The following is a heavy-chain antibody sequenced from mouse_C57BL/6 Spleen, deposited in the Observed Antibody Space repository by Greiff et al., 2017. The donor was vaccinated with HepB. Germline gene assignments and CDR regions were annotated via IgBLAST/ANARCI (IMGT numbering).Heavy chain of an antibody. Sequence: QVQLQQSGPELVKPGASVKISCKASGYAFSSSWMNWVKQRPGKGLEWIGRIYPGDGDTNYNGKFKSKATLTADKSSSTAYMQLSSLTSEDSAVYFCARSTVVATGDYYAMDYWGQGTSVTVSS. CDR2: IYPGDGDT. CDR1: GYAFSSSW. D-gene: IGHD1-1*01. CDR3: ARSTVVATGDYYAMDY. J-gene: IGHJ4*01. V-gene: IGHV1-82*01.